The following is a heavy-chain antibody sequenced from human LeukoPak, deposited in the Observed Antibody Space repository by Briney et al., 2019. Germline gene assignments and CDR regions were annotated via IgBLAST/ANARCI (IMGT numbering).Heavy chain of an antibody. V-gene: IGHV1-2*02. Sequence: ASLTVSCTASGYTFTGYYMNWVRQAPGQGLEWMGWINPNSGDTHYLQKFQGRVTVTRDTSISTAYMELSRLRSDDTAVYYCARDLANANFDCWGQGTLVTVSS. J-gene: IGHJ4*02. CDR2: INPNSGDT. CDR1: GYTFTGYY. CDR3: ARDLANANFDC.